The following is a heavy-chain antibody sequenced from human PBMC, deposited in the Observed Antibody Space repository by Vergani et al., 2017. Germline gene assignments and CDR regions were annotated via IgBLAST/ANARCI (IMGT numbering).Heavy chain of an antibody. V-gene: IGHV3-20*04. CDR2: INWNGGST. CDR1: GFSFDDYG. J-gene: IGHJ4*02. D-gene: IGHD4-17*01. Sequence: EVQLVESGGGLVQPGGSLRLSCAASGFSFDDYGMSWVRQAPGKGLEWVSGINWNGGSTGYADSVKGRFTISRDNAKNSLYLQMNSLRAEDTALYYCASHPGDGDYVSFDYWGQGTLVTVSS. CDR3: ASHPGDGDYVSFDY.